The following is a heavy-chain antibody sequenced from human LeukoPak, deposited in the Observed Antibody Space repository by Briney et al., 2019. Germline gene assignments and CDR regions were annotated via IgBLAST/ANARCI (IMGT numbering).Heavy chain of an antibody. V-gene: IGHV3-21*01. CDR2: ISSSSSYI. CDR1: GFTFSSYS. Sequence: GGSLRLSCAASGFTFSSYSMNWVRQAPGKGLEWVSSISSSSSYIYYADSVKGRFTISGDNAKNSLYLQMNSLRAEDTAVYYCAGRYCTNGVCPYYFDYWGQGTLVTVSS. D-gene: IGHD2-8*01. CDR3: AGRYCTNGVCPYYFDY. J-gene: IGHJ4*02.